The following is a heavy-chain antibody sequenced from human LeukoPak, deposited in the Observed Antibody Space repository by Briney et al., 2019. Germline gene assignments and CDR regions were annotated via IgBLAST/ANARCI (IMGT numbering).Heavy chain of an antibody. CDR3: AKKLVGSLGGAAFDY. D-gene: IGHD1-26*01. CDR1: GLAFTSYA. Sequence: SGGSLSLSCAAPGLAFTSYAMTWVRRGPGKGLDCASPISVSGSGTYYADSVKGRFTISRDNSKNTLYLQMNSLRADDTALYYCAKKLVGSLGGAAFDYWGQGTLVTVSS. V-gene: IGHV3-23*01. CDR2: ISVSGSGT. J-gene: IGHJ4*02.